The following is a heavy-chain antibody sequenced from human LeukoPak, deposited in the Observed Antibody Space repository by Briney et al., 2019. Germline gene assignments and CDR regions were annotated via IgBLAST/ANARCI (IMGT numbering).Heavy chain of an antibody. CDR1: GYPXTSYH. CDR2: IKPIDDTT. Sequence: ASVKVSCKTSGYPXTSYHMHWVRQAPGQGLEWMGIIKPIDDTTSFTQKFQGRLTMTRDTSTSTVFMELTSLRSEDTALYYCARDSGDWSVDYWGQGTLVTVSS. V-gene: IGHV1-46*01. CDR3: ARDSGDWSVDY. J-gene: IGHJ4*02. D-gene: IGHD2-21*02.